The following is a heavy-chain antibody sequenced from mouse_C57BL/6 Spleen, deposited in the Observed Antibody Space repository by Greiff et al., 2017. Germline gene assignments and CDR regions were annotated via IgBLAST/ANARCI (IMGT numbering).Heavy chain of an antibody. CDR2: IYPGDGDT. Sequence: VQLQQSGPELVKPGASVKISCKASGYAFSSSWMNWVKQRPGKGLEWIGRIYPGDGDTNYNGKFKGKATLTADKSSSTAYMQLSSLTSEDSAVYFCARCGNYPYFDYWGQGTTLTVSS. CDR3: ARCGNYPYFDY. J-gene: IGHJ2*01. CDR1: GYAFSSSW. D-gene: IGHD2-1*01. V-gene: IGHV1-82*01.